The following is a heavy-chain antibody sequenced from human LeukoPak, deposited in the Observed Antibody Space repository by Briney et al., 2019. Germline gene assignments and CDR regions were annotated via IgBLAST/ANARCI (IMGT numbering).Heavy chain of an antibody. Sequence: SETLSLTCTVSGGSISSSSYYWGWIRQPPGKGLEWIGSIHYGGSTYYNPSLKSRVTLSVDTSENQFSLTLISVTAADTAVYFCARDFGSDYDFWSSRNTGPFDPWGQGTLVTVSS. D-gene: IGHD3-3*01. J-gene: IGHJ5*02. CDR1: GGSISSSSYY. CDR3: ARDFGSDYDFWSSRNTGPFDP. CDR2: IHYGGST. V-gene: IGHV4-39*07.